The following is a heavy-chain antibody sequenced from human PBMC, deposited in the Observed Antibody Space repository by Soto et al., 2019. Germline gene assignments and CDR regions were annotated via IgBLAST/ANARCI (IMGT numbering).Heavy chain of an antibody. Sequence: GASLRLSCAASGFTFRSFTMNWVRQALGKGLEWVSTISSNSAYIYYTDALRGRFTISRDNAKNSLHLQMNSLRAEDTAVYYCTRDASRDSSARAWFDPWGPRT. D-gene: IGHD6-13*01. CDR3: TRDASRDSSARAWFDP. V-gene: IGHV3-21*01. CDR1: GFTFRSFT. J-gene: IGHJ5*02. CDR2: ISSNSAYI.